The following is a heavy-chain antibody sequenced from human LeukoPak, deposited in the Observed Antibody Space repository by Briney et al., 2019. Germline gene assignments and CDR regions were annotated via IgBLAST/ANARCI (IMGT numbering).Heavy chain of an antibody. CDR3: ALRTDSSAYSALDY. CDR2: VNPNSGDT. D-gene: IGHD3-22*01. J-gene: IGHJ4*02. V-gene: IGHV1-8*01. CDR1: GYTFTSYD. Sequence: ASVRVSCKASGYTFTSYDINWVRQATGQGLEWMGRVNPNSGDTDYAQKFQGRVTMTRNTSRNTAYMELSSLRSEDTAVYYCALRTDSSAYSALDYWGQGTLVTVSS.